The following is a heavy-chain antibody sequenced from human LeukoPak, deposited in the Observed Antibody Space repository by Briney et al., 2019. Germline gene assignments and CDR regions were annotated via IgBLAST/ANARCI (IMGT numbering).Heavy chain of an antibody. Sequence: ASVKVSCKASGYTFTGYYMHWVRQAPGQGLEWMGWINPNSGGTNYAQKFQGRVTMTRDTSISTAYMELSRLRSDDTAVYYCAREGEAVAGTLIDYWGQGTLVTVSX. CDR1: GYTFTGYY. V-gene: IGHV1-2*02. J-gene: IGHJ4*02. CDR3: AREGEAVAGTLIDY. CDR2: INPNSGGT. D-gene: IGHD6-19*01.